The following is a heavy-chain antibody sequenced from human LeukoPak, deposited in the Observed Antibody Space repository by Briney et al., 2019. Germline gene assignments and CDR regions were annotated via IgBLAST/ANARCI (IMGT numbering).Heavy chain of an antibody. D-gene: IGHD6-6*01. J-gene: IGHJ4*02. CDR1: GFTFSSYA. CDR3: ARASSQYGSSSSQGY. V-gene: IGHV3-30-3*01. Sequence: GGSLRLSCAASGFTFSSYAMHWVRQAPGKGLEWVAVISYDGSNKYYADSVKGRFTISRDNSKNTLYLQMNSLRAEDTAVYYCARASSQYGSSSSQGYWGQGTLVTVSS. CDR2: ISYDGSNK.